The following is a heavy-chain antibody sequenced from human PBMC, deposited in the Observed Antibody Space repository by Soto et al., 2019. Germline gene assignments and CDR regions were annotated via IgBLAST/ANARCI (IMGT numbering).Heavy chain of an antibody. CDR1: GYTFTGYY. D-gene: IGHD1-20*01. J-gene: IGHJ6*02. Sequence: ASVKVSCKACGYTFTGYYMHWVRQAPGQGLEWMGWINPNSGGTNYAQKFQGWVTMTRDTSISTAYMELSRLRSDDTAVYYCARGERVTGISSYYYGMDVWGQGTTVTVSS. CDR3: ARGERVTGISSYYYGMDV. CDR2: INPNSGGT. V-gene: IGHV1-2*04.